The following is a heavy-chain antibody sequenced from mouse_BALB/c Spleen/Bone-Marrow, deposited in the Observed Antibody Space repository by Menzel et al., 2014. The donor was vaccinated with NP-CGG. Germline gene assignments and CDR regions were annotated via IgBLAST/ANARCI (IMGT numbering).Heavy chain of an antibody. CDR3: ARSGSSSGYFDY. J-gene: IGHJ2*01. V-gene: IGHV5-17*02. CDR1: GFTFSSFG. D-gene: IGHD1-1*01. CDR2: ISSGSSTI. Sequence: EVKLEESGGGSVQPGGSRKLSCAASGFTFSSFGMHWVRQAPEKGLEWGAYISSGSSTIYYADTVMGRFTISRDNPKNTLFLQMTSLRSEDTAMYYCARSGSSSGYFDYWGQGTTLTVSS.